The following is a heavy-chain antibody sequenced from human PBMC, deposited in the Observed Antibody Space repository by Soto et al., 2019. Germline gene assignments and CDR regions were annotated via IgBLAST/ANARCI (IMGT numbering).Heavy chain of an antibody. Sequence: QVQLQESGPGLVKPSETLSLTCRVSGGSISDDYWSWIRQPPGKRLEWIGYMYKGGSINYNPSLRSRVTFXVXTXXNQFSLKLSSVTAADTAVYYCARSYYDRSGYAVDPWGQGTLVTVSS. CDR1: GGSISDDY. CDR2: MYKGGSI. J-gene: IGHJ5*02. V-gene: IGHV4-4*09. CDR3: ARSYYDRSGYAVDP. D-gene: IGHD3-22*01.